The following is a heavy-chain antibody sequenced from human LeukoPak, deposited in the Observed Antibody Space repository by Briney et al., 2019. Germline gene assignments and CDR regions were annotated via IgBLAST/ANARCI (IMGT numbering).Heavy chain of an antibody. Sequence: GGSLRLSCAASGFTFSNYYMHWVRQAPGKGLEWVAVVHHDGSERYYADSVKGRFTISRDNSKNTLYVQMDSLRVEDTAVYYCARDRDTAIQNWGQGTLVTVSS. D-gene: IGHD5-18*01. J-gene: IGHJ4*02. CDR1: GFTFSNYY. V-gene: IGHV3-30*12. CDR3: ARDRDTAIQN. CDR2: VHHDGSER.